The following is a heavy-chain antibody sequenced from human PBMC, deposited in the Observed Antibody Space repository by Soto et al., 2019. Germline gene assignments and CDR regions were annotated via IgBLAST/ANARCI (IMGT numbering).Heavy chain of an antibody. D-gene: IGHD4-17*01. Sequence: QVQLVESGGGVVQPGRSLRLSCAASGFTFSSYAMHWVRQAPGKGLEWVAVISYDGSNKYYADSVKGRFTISRDNXKNTLYLQMNSLRAEDTAVYYCARGPTTIYGDLDYWGQGTLVTVSS. CDR3: ARGPTTIYGDLDY. CDR1: GFTFSSYA. V-gene: IGHV3-30-3*01. CDR2: ISYDGSNK. J-gene: IGHJ4*02.